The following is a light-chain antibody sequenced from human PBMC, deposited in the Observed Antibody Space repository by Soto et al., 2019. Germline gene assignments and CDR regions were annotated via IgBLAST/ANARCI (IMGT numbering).Light chain of an antibody. CDR2: DVS. V-gene: IGKV3-11*01. Sequence: EIVLTQSPATLSLSPGERATLSCRASQSVSTYLAWYQQKPGQAPRLLIYDVSNRATGIPARFSGSGSGTDFNLTISSLQSEDFAVYFCQQYDDWLRLTFGGGTKVDIK. CDR3: QQYDDWLRLT. CDR1: QSVSTY. J-gene: IGKJ4*01.